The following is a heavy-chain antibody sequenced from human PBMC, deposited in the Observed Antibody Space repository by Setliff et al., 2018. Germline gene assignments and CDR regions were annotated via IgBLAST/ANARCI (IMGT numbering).Heavy chain of an antibody. CDR1: GYTFTSYG. CDR3: ARRPGYRSAHSNESY. D-gene: IGHD3-16*02. CDR2: ISAYNGNT. V-gene: IGHV1-18*01. J-gene: IGHJ4*02. Sequence: ASVKVSCKASGYTFTSYGISWVRQAPGQGLEWMGWISAYNGNTNYAQKLQGRVTMTTDTSTSTAYMELRSLRSEDTAVYYCARRPGYRSAHSNESYWGQGTLVTVSS.